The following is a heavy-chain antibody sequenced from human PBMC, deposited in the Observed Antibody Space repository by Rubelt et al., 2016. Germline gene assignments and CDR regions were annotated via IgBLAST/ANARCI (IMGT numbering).Heavy chain of an antibody. CDR3: ARDPRRDGYGAFDI. D-gene: IGHD3-22*01. V-gene: IGHV1-69*01. J-gene: IGHJ3*02. CDR2: IIPIFGTA. Sequence: WMGGIIPIFGTANYAQKFQGRVTITADESTSTAYMELSSLRSEDTAVYYCARDPRRDGYGAFDIWGQGTMVTVSS.